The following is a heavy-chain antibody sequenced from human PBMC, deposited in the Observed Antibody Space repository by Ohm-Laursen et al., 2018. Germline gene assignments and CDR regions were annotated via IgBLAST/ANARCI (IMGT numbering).Heavy chain of an antibody. Sequence: SETLSLTCPVSGGSISSYYWSWIRQTPGKGLEWIGHIYYGGITNYNPSLKSRVTISIDTSKNQFSLKLGSVTAADTAVYYCATWTYSNWAFDYWGQGTLVTVSP. J-gene: IGHJ4*02. D-gene: IGHD6-13*01. CDR2: IYYGGIT. CDR3: ATWTYSNWAFDY. CDR1: GGSISSYY. V-gene: IGHV4-59*01.